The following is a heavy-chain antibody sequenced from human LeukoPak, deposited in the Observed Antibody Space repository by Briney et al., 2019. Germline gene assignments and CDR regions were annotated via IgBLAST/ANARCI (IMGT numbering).Heavy chain of an antibody. CDR2: ISTYNGNT. V-gene: IGHV1-18*01. CDR1: GYTFTSDD. Sequence: ASVKVSCKTSGYTFTSDDISWVRQAPGQGLEWMGWISTYNGNTNYAQKLQGRVTMTTDTSTSTAYMELRSLRSDDTAVYYCARDGDGTFDYWGQGTLVTVSS. D-gene: IGHD5-24*01. CDR3: ARDGDGTFDY. J-gene: IGHJ4*02.